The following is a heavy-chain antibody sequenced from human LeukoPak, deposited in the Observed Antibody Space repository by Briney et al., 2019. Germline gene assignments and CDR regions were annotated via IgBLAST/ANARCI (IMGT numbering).Heavy chain of an antibody. CDR1: GGSISSRPYY. D-gene: IGHD5-18*01. CDR2: INHSGST. J-gene: IGHJ5*02. Sequence: ASETLSLTCTVSGGSISSRPYYWSWIRQPPGKGLEWIGEINHSGSTNYNPSLKSRVTISVDTSKNQFSLKLSSVTAADTAVYYCASSIWTALGWFDPWGQGTLVTVSS. CDR3: ASSIWTALGWFDP. V-gene: IGHV4-39*07.